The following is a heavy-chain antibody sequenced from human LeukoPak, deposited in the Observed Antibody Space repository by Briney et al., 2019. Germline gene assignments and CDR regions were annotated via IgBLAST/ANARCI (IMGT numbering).Heavy chain of an antibody. V-gene: IGHV3-30*02. J-gene: IGHJ4*02. CDR1: GFTFSSYG. D-gene: IGHD4/OR15-4a*01. CDR2: IRYDGSNK. CDR3: ARRAGAYSHPYDY. Sequence: AGGSLRLSCAASGFTFSSYGMHWVRQAPGKGLEWVAFIRYDGSNKYYADSVKGRFTISRDNSKNTPYLQMNSLRAEDTAVYYCARRAGAYSHPYDYWGQGTLVTVSS.